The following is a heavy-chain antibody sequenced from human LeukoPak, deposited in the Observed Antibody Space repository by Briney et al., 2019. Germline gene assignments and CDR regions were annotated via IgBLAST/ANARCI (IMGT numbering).Heavy chain of an antibody. D-gene: IGHD5-18*01. Sequence: ETLSLTCTVSGGSISSYNWSWVRHTAEEGLEWIWRIYPSVSTNYNTSPTSRVTMSVDTSKKQFSLKLSSVTAAHTAVYYTASGAVDTAMVTGPYYYYMDVWGKGTTVTVSS. V-gene: IGHV4-4*07. CDR3: ASGAVDTAMVTGPYYYYMDV. CDR1: GGSISSYN. CDR2: IYPSVST. J-gene: IGHJ6*03.